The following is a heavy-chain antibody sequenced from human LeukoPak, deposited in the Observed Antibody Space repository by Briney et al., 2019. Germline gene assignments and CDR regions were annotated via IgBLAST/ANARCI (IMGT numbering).Heavy chain of an antibody. J-gene: IGHJ4*02. CDR3: AKDKANSYLFGY. D-gene: IGHD4/OR15-4a*01. CDR2: ISYDGSNK. Sequence: GGSLRLSCAASAFTFNTYSMHWVRQAPGKGLEWLAVISYDGSNKDYADSVKGRFTISRDNSKNTLYLQMNSLRAEDTAVYYCAKDKANSYLFGYWGQGTLVTVSS. CDR1: AFTFNTYS. V-gene: IGHV3-30*04.